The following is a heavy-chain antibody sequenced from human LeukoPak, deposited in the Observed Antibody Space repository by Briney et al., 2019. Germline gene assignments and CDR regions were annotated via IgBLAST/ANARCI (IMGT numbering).Heavy chain of an antibody. Sequence: PSETLSLTCTVSGGSISSSSYYWGWIRQPPGKGLEWIGSIYYSGSTYYNPSLKSRVTISVDTSKNQFSLKLSSVTAADTAVYYCARLAAWFGELHWGQGTLVTVSS. D-gene: IGHD3-10*01. J-gene: IGHJ4*02. CDR3: ARLAAWFGELH. CDR2: IYYSGST. V-gene: IGHV4-39*01. CDR1: GGSISSSSYY.